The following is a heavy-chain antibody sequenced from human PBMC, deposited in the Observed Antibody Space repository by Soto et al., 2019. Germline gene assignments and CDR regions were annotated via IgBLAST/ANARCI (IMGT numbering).Heavy chain of an antibody. CDR1: GYRFTSYW. CDR3: ARKDKSGYFNWFDP. J-gene: IGHJ5*02. CDR2: IFPSDSDT. V-gene: IGHV5-51*01. Sequence: RGESLKISCRTSGYRFTSYWIAWVRQMPGKGLEWMGIIFPSDSDTRYSSSFQGQVTISADRSTSTVFLQWASLKASNTAVYFCARKDKSGYFNWFDPWGQGTLVTVSS. D-gene: IGHD3-22*01.